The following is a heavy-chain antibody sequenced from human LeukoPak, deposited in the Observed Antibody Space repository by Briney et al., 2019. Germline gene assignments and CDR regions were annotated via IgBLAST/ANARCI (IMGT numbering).Heavy chain of an antibody. V-gene: IGHV4-59*08. CDR1: GGSISGHY. Sequence: SETLSLTCTVSGGSISGHYWSWIRQPPGKGLEWIAYIYLSGSTNYNPSLKSRVTISMDASKNQFSLNLSSVTAADTAVYFCARFSSSWLDYWGQGILVTVSS. J-gene: IGHJ4*02. CDR3: ARFSSSWLDY. D-gene: IGHD6-13*01. CDR2: IYLSGST.